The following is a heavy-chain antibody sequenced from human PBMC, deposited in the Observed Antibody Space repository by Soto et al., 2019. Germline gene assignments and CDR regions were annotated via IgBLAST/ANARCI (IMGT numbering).Heavy chain of an antibody. CDR3: ARDLYPLLIAAAGPFDY. Sequence: GASVKVSCKASGYTFTGYYRHWVRQAPGQGLEWMGWINPNSGGTNYAQKFQGWVTMTRDTSISTAYMELSRLRSDDTAVYYCARDLYPLLIAAAGPFDYWGQGTLVTVSS. V-gene: IGHV1-2*04. CDR2: INPNSGGT. D-gene: IGHD6-13*01. CDR1: GYTFTGYY. J-gene: IGHJ4*02.